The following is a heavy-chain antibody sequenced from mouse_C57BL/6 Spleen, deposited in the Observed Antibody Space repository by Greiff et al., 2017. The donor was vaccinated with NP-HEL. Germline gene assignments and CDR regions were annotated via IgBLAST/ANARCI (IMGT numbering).Heavy chain of an antibody. CDR1: GYAFSSYW. Sequence: LQQSGASVKISCKASGYAFSSYWMNWVKQRPGKGLEWIGQIYPGDGDTNYNGKFKGKATLTADKSSSTAYMQLSSLTSEDSAVDFCARRKLREEYFDYWGQGTTLTVSS. D-gene: IGHD1-1*01. V-gene: IGHV1-80*01. CDR2: IYPGDGDT. CDR3: ARRKLREEYFDY. J-gene: IGHJ2*01.